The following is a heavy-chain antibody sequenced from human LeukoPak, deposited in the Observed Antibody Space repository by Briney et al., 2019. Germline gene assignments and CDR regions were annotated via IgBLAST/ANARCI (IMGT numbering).Heavy chain of an antibody. D-gene: IGHD6-25*01. Sequence: ASVKVSCKASGFTFTGYYMHWVRQGPGQGLEWMGWINGNSGGTNYAQKFQGRVTMTRDTSINTAYMELSRLTSDDTAMYYCSREFQRSLDYWGQGTLVTVSS. J-gene: IGHJ4*02. CDR3: SREFQRSLDY. V-gene: IGHV1-2*02. CDR1: GFTFTGYY. CDR2: INGNSGGT.